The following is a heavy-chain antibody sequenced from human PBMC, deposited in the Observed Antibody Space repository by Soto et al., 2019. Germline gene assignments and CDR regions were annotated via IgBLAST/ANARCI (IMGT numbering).Heavy chain of an antibody. D-gene: IGHD4-17*01. V-gene: IGHV3-30-3*01. Sequence: QVQLVESGGGVVQPGRSLRLSCAASGFTFSNYPMHWVRQAPGKGLEWVEVISYDGSNKYYEDSVKGRFTISRDNSQNTRYLRMNSLRAEDTAVYYCASGLGGCDGAYNYFGYWGQGSLVVVCS. CDR1: GFTFSNYP. CDR3: ASGLGGCDGAYNYFGY. CDR2: ISYDGSNK. J-gene: IGHJ4*02.